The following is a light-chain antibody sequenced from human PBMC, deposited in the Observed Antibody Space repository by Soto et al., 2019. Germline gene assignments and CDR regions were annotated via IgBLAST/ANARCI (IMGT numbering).Light chain of an antibody. J-gene: IGKJ4*01. CDR3: QQFRSFPRT. CDR1: QSITTW. Sequence: DIQMTQSPSTLSASVGDRVAITCRASQSITTWLAWYQQKPGKPPKLLIYDASSLETGVPSRFRGSGSGTEFTLTINSLQPDDFATYYCQQFRSFPRTFGGGTSVEIK. CDR2: DAS. V-gene: IGKV1-5*01.